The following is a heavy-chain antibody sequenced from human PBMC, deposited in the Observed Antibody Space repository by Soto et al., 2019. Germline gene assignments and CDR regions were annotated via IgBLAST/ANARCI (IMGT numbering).Heavy chain of an antibody. CDR1: GFTFSSYE. V-gene: IGHV3-48*03. CDR2: ISSSGSTI. D-gene: IGHD6-13*01. CDR3: ARGYSSLNWFDP. J-gene: IGHJ5*02. Sequence: EVQLLESGGGLVQPGGSLRLSCAASGFTFSSYEMNWVRQAPGKGLEWVSYISSSGSTIYYTDSVKGRFTISRDNAKNSLYLQMNSLRAEDTAVYYCARGYSSLNWFDPWGQGTLVTVSS.